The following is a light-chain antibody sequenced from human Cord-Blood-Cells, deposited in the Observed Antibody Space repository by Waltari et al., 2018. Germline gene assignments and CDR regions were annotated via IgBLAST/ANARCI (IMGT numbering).Light chain of an antibody. CDR3: SSYTSSSTFVV. CDR1: SSYVGGYNS. CDR2: DVS. Sequence: QSALTQPASVSGSPGQSITISCTGTSSYVGGYNSVSWYQQHPGKAPKLMIYDVSKRPSGVSNRFSGSKSGNTASLTISGLQAEDEADYYCSSYTSSSTFVVFGGGTKLTVL. V-gene: IGLV2-14*01. J-gene: IGLJ2*01.